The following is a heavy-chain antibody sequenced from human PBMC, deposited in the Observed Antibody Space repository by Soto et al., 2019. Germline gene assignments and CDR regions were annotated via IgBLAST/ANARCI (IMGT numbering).Heavy chain of an antibody. CDR3: ARDSAVATIRWFDP. Sequence: QVQLVESGGGVVQPGRSLRLSCAASGFTFSSYGMHWVRQAPGKGLEWVAVIWYDGSNKYYADSVKGRFTISRDNSKNTLYLQMNSLRAEDTAVYYCARDSAVATIRWFDPWGQGTLVTVSS. D-gene: IGHD5-12*01. CDR1: GFTFSSYG. J-gene: IGHJ5*02. V-gene: IGHV3-33*01. CDR2: IWYDGSNK.